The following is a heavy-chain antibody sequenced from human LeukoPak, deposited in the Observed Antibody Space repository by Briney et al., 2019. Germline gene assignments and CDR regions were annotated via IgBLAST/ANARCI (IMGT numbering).Heavy chain of an antibody. V-gene: IGHV1-69*05. CDR3: ARDVSIQLGLPGWFDP. D-gene: IGHD5-18*01. J-gene: IGHJ5*02. Sequence: GASLEVACKASGGTFRSYAISWVGQDPGQRLEWMGGIIPIFGTANYAQKFQGRVTITTDESTSTAYMELSSLRSEDTAVYYCARDVSIQLGLPGWFDPWDEGTLVTVSS. CDR2: IIPIFGTA. CDR1: GGTFRSYA.